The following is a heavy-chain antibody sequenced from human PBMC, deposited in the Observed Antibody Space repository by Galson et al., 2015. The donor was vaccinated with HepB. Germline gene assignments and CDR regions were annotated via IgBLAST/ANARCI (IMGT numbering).Heavy chain of an antibody. V-gene: IGHV3-23*01. D-gene: IGHD2-21*01. CDR2: ISGSGAHT. J-gene: IGHJ4*02. Sequence: SLRLSCAASGFTFGSYAMTWVRQAPGKGLEWVSAISGSGAHTYYADSMKGRFTISRDNSKTTLYLQMNSLRVEDAAVYYCAKRGSGDWGRGVDDSWGQGTLVTVSS. CDR1: GFTFGSYA. CDR3: AKRGSGDWGRGVDDS.